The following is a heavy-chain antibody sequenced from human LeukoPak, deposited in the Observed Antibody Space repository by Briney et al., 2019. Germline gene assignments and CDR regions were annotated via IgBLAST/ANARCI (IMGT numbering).Heavy chain of an antibody. CDR2: IYPGDSDT. CDR3: SRGADPLYSSSWLD. Sequence: GESLKISCKGSGYSFTSYWIGWVRQMPGKGLEWMGIIYPGDSDTRYCPSLPGQVTISADKSISSAYLQWSSLKASDTAMYYCSRGADPLYSSSWLDWGQGTLVTVSS. D-gene: IGHD6-13*01. J-gene: IGHJ4*02. V-gene: IGHV5-51*01. CDR1: GYSFTSYW.